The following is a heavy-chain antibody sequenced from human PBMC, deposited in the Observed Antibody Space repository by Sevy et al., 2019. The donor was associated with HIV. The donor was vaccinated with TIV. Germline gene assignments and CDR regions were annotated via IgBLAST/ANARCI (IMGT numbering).Heavy chain of an antibody. CDR2: INSDGSST. CDR3: ARGGGGYNLLFDY. CDR1: GFTFSSYW. J-gene: IGHJ4*02. Sequence: GWSLRLSCAASGFTFSSYWMHWVRQAPGKGLVWVSRINSDGSSTSYADSVKGRFTISRDNAKNTLYLQMNSLRAEDTAVYYCARGGGGYNLLFDYWGQGTLVTVSS. D-gene: IGHD5-12*01. V-gene: IGHV3-74*01.